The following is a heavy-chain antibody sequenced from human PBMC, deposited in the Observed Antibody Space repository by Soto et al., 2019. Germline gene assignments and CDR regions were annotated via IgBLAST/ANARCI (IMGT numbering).Heavy chain of an antibody. V-gene: IGHV3-21*01. CDR1: GFIFSTYS. CDR2: ISSTSGFI. D-gene: IGHD6-6*01. Sequence: EVQLVESGGGLVKPGGSLRLSCAASGFIFSTYSMNWVRQAPGKGLEWVSSISSTSGFISYADSVKGRFTISRDNAKNSMSLQMISLRAEDTALYYCVRAMGSSSSKDDHWGQGTLVTVSS. CDR3: VRAMGSSSSKDDH. J-gene: IGHJ5*02.